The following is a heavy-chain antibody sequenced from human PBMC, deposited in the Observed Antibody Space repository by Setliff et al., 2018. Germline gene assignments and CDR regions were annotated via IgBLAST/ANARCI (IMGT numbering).Heavy chain of an antibody. Sequence: SETLSLTCTVSGGSISSMSYYWGWIRQPAGKGLEWVGRLHTSGSTNYNPSLKSRVTISVDTSKNQFSLKLSSVTAADTAVYFCARDNTIVGATDYWGQGTLVTVSS. CDR1: GGSISSMSYY. CDR3: ARDNTIVGATDY. V-gene: IGHV4-61*02. D-gene: IGHD1-26*01. CDR2: LHTSGST. J-gene: IGHJ4*02.